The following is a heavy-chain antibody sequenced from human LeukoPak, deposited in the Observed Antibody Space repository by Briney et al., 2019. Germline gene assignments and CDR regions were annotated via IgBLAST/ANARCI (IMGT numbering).Heavy chain of an antibody. Sequence: SETLSLTCTVSGGSISSYYWSWIRQPPGKGLEWIGYIYYSGSTNYNPSLKSRVTKSVDTSKNQFSLKLSSVTAADTAVYYCASEYCSGGSCYFDYWGQGTLVTVSS. CDR1: GGSISSYY. V-gene: IGHV4-59*01. CDR2: IYYSGST. J-gene: IGHJ4*02. CDR3: ASEYCSGGSCYFDY. D-gene: IGHD2-15*01.